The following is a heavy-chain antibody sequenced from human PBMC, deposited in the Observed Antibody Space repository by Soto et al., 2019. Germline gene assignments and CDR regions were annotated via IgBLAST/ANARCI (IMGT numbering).Heavy chain of an antibody. Sequence: QVQLVQSGAEVKKPGSSVKVSCKASGGTFSSYAISWVRQAPGQGLGWLGGIIPIFGTANYAQKFQGRVTITADESTSTAYMELSSLRSEDTAVYYCARDYGDSFWVRYGMDVWGQGTTVTVSS. CDR1: GGTFSSYA. CDR3: ARDYGDSFWVRYGMDV. J-gene: IGHJ6*02. D-gene: IGHD4-17*01. CDR2: IIPIFGTA. V-gene: IGHV1-69*12.